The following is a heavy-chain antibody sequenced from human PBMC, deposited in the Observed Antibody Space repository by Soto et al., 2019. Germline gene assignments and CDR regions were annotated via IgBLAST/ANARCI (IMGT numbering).Heavy chain of an antibody. CDR1: GYTFATYD. CDR3: PRSDGYHFHWLGC. D-gene: IGHD2-21*01. J-gene: IGHJ5*01. Sequence: QVQLVQSGSEVKTPGASVKVSCKASGYTFATYDINWVRQAPGQGLVWMGWMNPNSGNTGYAQKFQGRLNMTRDTALSVAHIELRSLRNEDTAVYNCPRSDGYHFHWLGCWGQGPLVTVSA. CDR2: MNPNSGNT. V-gene: IGHV1-8*01.